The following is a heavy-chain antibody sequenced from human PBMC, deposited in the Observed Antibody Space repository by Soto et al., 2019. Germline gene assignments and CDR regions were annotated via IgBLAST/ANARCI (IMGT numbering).Heavy chain of an antibody. CDR2: IYYSGST. CDR1: GGSISSGGYY. V-gene: IGHV4-31*03. D-gene: IGHD2-2*01. Sequence: QVQLQESGPGLVKPSQTLSLTCTVSGGSISSGGYYWSWIRQHPGKGLEWIGYIYYSGSTYYNPSLQSXXTXSXXTSKDQFSLKLSSVTAADTAVYYCAVSRDGYSMDVWGQGTTVTVSS. CDR3: AVSRDGYSMDV. J-gene: IGHJ6*02.